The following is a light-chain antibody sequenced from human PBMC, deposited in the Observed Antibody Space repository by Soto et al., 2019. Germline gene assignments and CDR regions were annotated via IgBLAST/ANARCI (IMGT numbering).Light chain of an antibody. CDR2: EVS. Sequence: QSALTQPSSVSGSAGQSITISCTGTSSDVGGYNYVSWYQLHPGKAPKLMIHEVSERPSGVSNRFSGSKSGNTASLTISGLQAEDEADYYCASYASSVTYVFGSGTKVTVL. CDR3: ASYASSVTYV. V-gene: IGLV2-14*01. CDR1: SSDVGGYNY. J-gene: IGLJ1*01.